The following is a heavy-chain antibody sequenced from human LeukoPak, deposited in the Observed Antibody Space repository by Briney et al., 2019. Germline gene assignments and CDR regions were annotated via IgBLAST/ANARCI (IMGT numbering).Heavy chain of an antibody. J-gene: IGHJ4*02. D-gene: IGHD3-10*01. V-gene: IGHV3-30-3*01. CDR3: ARDRRNYYGSGTRFDY. CDR1: RFTFSSYA. Sequence: GGSLRLSCAASRFTFSSYAMHWVRQAPGRGLERVAVISYDGSNKYYADSVKGRFTISRDNSKNTLYLQMNSLRAEDTAVYYCARDRRNYYGSGTRFDYWGQGTLVTVSS. CDR2: ISYDGSNK.